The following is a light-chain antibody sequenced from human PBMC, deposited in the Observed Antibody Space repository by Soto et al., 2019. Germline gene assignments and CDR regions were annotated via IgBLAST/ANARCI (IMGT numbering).Light chain of an antibody. CDR3: QQSYRGVT. Sequence: DIQMTQSPSSLSASVGDRVTITCRASQSISSYLNWYQQKPGKAPKLLIYAASSLQSGGPSRFSGSGSGTDFTLTISSLQPEDFATYYCQQSYRGVTCGPGTKVDIK. CDR1: QSISSY. CDR2: AAS. J-gene: IGKJ3*01. V-gene: IGKV1-39*01.